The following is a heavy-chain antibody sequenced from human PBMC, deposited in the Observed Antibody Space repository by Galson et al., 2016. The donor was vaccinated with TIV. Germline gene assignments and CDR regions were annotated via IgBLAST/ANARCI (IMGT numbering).Heavy chain of an antibody. CDR3: ARRKEMTTNRLDAFDL. V-gene: IGHV5-51*01. CDR1: GYSFSSYW. CDR2: IHPADSDT. D-gene: IGHD5-24*01. Sequence: QSGAEVKKPGEPLKTSCEGSGYSFSSYWIGWVRHKPGEGLEWIGIIHPADSDTRYSPSFRGQVTISADKAINGAYLQWRTLKASDSAMYYCARRKEMTTNRLDAFDLWGQGTMVTVSS. J-gene: IGHJ3*01.